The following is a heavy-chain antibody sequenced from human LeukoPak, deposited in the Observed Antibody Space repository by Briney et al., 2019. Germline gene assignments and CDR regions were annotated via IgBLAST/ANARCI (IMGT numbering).Heavy chain of an antibody. V-gene: IGHV4-59*01. CDR2: ICSGAST. D-gene: IGHD4-23*01. CDR3: ARVYQSSGISSGYFDY. Sequence: SETLSLTCTVSGGSISSNCWSWIRQAPGNGLDWIGYICSGASTIYSPSFKSRVTISADTSKNQFSLQLRSVTPADTAVYYCARVYQSSGISSGYFDYWGQGTLVTVSS. CDR1: GGSISSNC. J-gene: IGHJ4*02.